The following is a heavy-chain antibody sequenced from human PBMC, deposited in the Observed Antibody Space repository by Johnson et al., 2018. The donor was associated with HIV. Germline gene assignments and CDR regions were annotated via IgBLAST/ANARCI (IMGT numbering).Heavy chain of an antibody. V-gene: IGHV3-30-3*01. Sequence: QVQLVESGGGVVQPGRSLRLSCVASGFTFSSYTMHWVRQAPGKGLEWVAVISYDGSNKYYADSVKGRFTISRDNSKNTVYLQMNSLRAGDTAAYYCARAGDYDILTGSLMKGAFDIWGQGTMVIVSS. CDR3: ARAGDYDILTGSLMKGAFDI. D-gene: IGHD3-9*01. CDR1: GFTFSSYT. J-gene: IGHJ3*02. CDR2: ISYDGSNK.